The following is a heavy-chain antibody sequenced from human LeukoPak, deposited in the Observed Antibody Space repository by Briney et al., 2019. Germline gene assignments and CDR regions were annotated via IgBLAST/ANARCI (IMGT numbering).Heavy chain of an antibody. Sequence: GGSLRLSWPASGFTFTSYAMNWVRQAPGKGLEWVSGISGSGGSTYYADSLKGRFSISRDNSKNTLYLQLNSLRVDDTAEYYCAKAHGGSYHSGIDWGQGTLVIVSS. V-gene: IGHV3-23*01. CDR2: ISGSGGST. D-gene: IGHD1-26*01. J-gene: IGHJ4*02. CDR1: GFTFTSYA. CDR3: AKAHGGSYHSGID.